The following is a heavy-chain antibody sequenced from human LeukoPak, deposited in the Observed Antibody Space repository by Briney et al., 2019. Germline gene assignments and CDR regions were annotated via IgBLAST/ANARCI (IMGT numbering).Heavy chain of an antibody. CDR1: GFTFSSYW. D-gene: IGHD6-19*01. CDR2: IYYSGST. Sequence: GSLRLSCAASGFTFSSYWMNWVRQAPGKGLEWIGSIYYSGSTYYNPSLKSRVTISVDTSKNQFSLKLSSVTAADTAVYYCARDYQSIAVAGSDYWGLGTLVTVSS. CDR3: ARDYQSIAVAGSDY. J-gene: IGHJ4*02. V-gene: IGHV4-4*02.